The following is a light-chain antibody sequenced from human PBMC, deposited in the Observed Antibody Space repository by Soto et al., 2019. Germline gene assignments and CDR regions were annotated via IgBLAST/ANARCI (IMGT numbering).Light chain of an antibody. CDR1: ESFSSSY. CDR2: DAS. J-gene: IGKJ5*01. Sequence: EIVLTQSPATLSAYPGERANLSCRASESFSSSYLAWYQQKPGQAPRLLISDASNRATGIPARFSGSGSGTDFTLTISSLEPEDFAVYYCQQGTYWPGFGQGTRLEIK. V-gene: IGKV3D-20*02. CDR3: QQGTYWPG.